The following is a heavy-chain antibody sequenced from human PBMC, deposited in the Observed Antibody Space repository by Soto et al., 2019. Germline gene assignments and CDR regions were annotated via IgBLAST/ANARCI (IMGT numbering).Heavy chain of an antibody. CDR2: ISSSSSTI. D-gene: IGHD6-13*01. V-gene: IGHV3-48*02. Sequence: GGSLRLSCAASGFTFSSYSMNWVRQAPGKGLEWVSYISSSSSTIYYADSVKGRFTISRDNAKNSLYLQMNSLRDEDTAVYYCARERGGSSWQTYYYYYYGMDVWGQGTTVTVSS. CDR1: GFTFSSYS. CDR3: ARERGGSSWQTYYYYYYGMDV. J-gene: IGHJ6*02.